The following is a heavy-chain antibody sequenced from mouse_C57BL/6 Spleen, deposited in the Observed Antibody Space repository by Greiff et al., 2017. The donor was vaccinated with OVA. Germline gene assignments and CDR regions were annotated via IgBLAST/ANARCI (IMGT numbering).Heavy chain of an antibody. J-gene: IGHJ1*03. V-gene: IGHV1-15*01. CDR2: IDPETGGT. CDR3: TGEPHYYGSKDWYFDV. D-gene: IGHD1-1*01. Sequence: VKLVESGAELVRPGASVTLSCKASGYTFTDYEMHWVKQTPVHGLEWIGAIDPETGGTAYNQKFKGKAILTADKSSSTAYMELRSLTSEDSAVYYCTGEPHYYGSKDWYFDVWGTGTTVTVSA. CDR1: GYTFTDYE.